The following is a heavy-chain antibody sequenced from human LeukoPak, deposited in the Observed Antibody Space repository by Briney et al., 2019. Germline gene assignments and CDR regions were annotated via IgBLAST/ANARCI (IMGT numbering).Heavy chain of an antibody. J-gene: IGHJ3*02. CDR2: ISGSSSYI. Sequence: PGGSLRLSCAASGFTFSSYSMNWVRQAPGKGLEWVSSISGSSSYINYADSVKGRFTISRDNAQNSLFLQLDSLRAEDTAVYYCARDPYSSGWYKDAFDIWGQGTMVTVSS. D-gene: IGHD6-19*01. CDR3: ARDPYSSGWYKDAFDI. CDR1: GFTFSSYS. V-gene: IGHV3-21*01.